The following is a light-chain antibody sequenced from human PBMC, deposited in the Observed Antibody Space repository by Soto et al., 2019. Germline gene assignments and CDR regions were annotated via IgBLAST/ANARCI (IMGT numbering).Light chain of an antibody. CDR1: QSISSY. V-gene: IGKV1-39*01. J-gene: IGKJ5*01. CDR3: QQSYSVPPIT. CDR2: AAS. Sequence: DIQMTQSPSSLSASVGDRVTITCRASQSISSYLNWYQQKPGEAPELLIYAASSLQSGVPLRFSGSGSGTEFTLTITRLQPEDFATYYCQQSYSVPPITFGQGTRLEIK.